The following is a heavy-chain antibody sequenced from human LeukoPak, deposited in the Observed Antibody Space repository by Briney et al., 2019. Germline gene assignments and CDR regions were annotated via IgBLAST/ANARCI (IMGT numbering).Heavy chain of an antibody. CDR1: GYTFTGYH. V-gene: IGHV1-2*02. CDR2: INPNTGDT. Sequence: GASVKVSCKASGYTFTGYHMHWVRQAPGQGLEWMGWINPNTGDTNYAQKFQGRVTMTRDTSISAAYMELSWLRSDDTAVYYCTRDPEIATILFEYWGQRTLVTVSS. D-gene: IGHD5-24*01. CDR3: TRDPEIATILFEY. J-gene: IGHJ4*02.